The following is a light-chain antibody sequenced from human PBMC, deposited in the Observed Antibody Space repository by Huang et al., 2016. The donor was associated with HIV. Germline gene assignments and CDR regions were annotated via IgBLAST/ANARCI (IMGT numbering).Light chain of an antibody. CDR3: QQYHSTPYT. Sequence: DIQMTQSPSSLSASVRNRVTITCRASQAIAKSFAWYQQKPGKAPKLLLYAASRLESRVPSRFSGSGSGTDYTLTISSLQPEDFATYYCQQYHSTPYTFGQGTKLEIK. V-gene: IGKV1-NL1*01. J-gene: IGKJ2*01. CDR2: AAS. CDR1: QAIAKS.